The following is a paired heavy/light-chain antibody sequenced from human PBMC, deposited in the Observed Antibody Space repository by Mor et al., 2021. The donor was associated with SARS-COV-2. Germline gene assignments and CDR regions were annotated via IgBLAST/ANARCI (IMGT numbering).Heavy chain of an antibody. V-gene: IGHV3-9*01. CDR1: GFNFNEYA. CDR3: AKDGSLIGYSSRDNRLDS. CDR2: ISWNSGTT. J-gene: IGHJ5*01. Sequence: EVQLVESGGGLAQPGRSLRLSCAASGFNFNEYAMHWVRQAPGKGLEWVSGISWNSGTTGYAVSVEGRFTISRDNAKNSLYLQMNSLRPEDTAFYYCAKDGSLIGYSSRDNRLDSWGRGTLVTVSS. D-gene: IGHD2-2*03.
Light chain of an antibody. V-gene: IGKV1-39*01. CDR1: QNIDSY. CDR3: QETYRTPLT. Sequence: DIQMTQSPSSLSASVGDRVTITCRASQNIDSYVNWYQQKPGKAPKLIIYTASNLQGGVPSRFSGSGSGTVFTLTIGSLQPEDFAIYYCQETYRTPLTFGGGTKVEIK. J-gene: IGKJ4*02. CDR2: TAS.